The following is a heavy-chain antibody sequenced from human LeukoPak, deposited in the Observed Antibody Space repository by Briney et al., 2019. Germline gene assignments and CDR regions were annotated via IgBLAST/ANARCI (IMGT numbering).Heavy chain of an antibody. Sequence: ASVKVSCKASGGTFISYAISWVRHAPGQGLEWMGRIIPIFGTADYAQKFQGRVTITTDESTSTAYMELSSLRSEDTAVYYCARDGCSSTGTRSGGSCFDLYWGQGTLVTVSS. CDR2: IIPIFGTA. CDR3: ARDGCSSTGTRSGGSCFDLY. V-gene: IGHV1-69*05. D-gene: IGHD2-15*01. CDR1: GGTFISYA. J-gene: IGHJ4*02.